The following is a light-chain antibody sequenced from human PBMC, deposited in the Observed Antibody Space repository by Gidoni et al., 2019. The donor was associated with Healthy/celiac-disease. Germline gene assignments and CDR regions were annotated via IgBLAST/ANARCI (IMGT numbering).Light chain of an antibody. CDR3: QQYGSSPGT. Sequence: IVLTPSPGTLSLSPGERDTLSCRASQIVSSSSLAWYQQKPGQAPRLRIYGASSRATGIPDRFSGSGSGTDFTLTISRLEPEDFAVYYCQQYGSSPGTFGQGTKVEIK. CDR2: GAS. V-gene: IGKV3-20*01. CDR1: QIVSSSS. J-gene: IGKJ1*01.